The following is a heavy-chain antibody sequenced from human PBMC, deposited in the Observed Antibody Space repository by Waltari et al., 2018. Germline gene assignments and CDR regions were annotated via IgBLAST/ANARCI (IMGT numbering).Heavy chain of an antibody. V-gene: IGHV1-3*01. Sequence: QVQLVQSGAEVKKPGASVKVSCKASGYTFTSYAMHWVRQAPGQRLEWMGWINAGNGNTKYSQKFQGRVTITRDTSASTAYMELSSLRSEDTAVYYCAREDRSVVVPAAGDYYYYYGMDVWGQGTTVTVSS. CDR1: GYTFTSYA. CDR3: AREDRSVVVPAAGDYYYYYGMDV. J-gene: IGHJ6*02. CDR2: INAGNGNT. D-gene: IGHD2-2*01.